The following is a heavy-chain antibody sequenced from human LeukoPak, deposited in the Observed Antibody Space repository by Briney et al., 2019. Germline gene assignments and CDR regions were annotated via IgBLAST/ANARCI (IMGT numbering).Heavy chain of an antibody. CDR2: INVDGSST. D-gene: IGHD5-18*01. V-gene: IGHV3-74*01. CDR1: GFTFSNFW. CDR3: ARYGIPRFFDL. J-gene: IGHJ2*01. Sequence: PGGSLRLSCAASGFTFSNFWMHWVRQVPGKGLVWVSRINVDGSSTVYADSVKDRFTISRDNAKNTLYLQMNSLRVEDTAVYYCARYGIPRFFDLWGRGTLVTVSS.